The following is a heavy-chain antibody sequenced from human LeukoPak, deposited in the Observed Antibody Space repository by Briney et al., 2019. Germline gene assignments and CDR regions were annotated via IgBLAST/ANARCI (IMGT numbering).Heavy chain of an antibody. Sequence: PGRSLRLSCAASGFTFDDYAMHWVRQAPGKGLEWVSGISWNSGTIGYADSVKGRFTISRDNAKNSPYLQMNSLRDDDMALYYCARGNSGSYSQDWFDPWGQGTLVTVSS. CDR3: ARGNSGSYSQDWFDP. V-gene: IGHV3-9*03. J-gene: IGHJ5*02. CDR1: GFTFDDYA. CDR2: ISWNSGTI. D-gene: IGHD1-26*01.